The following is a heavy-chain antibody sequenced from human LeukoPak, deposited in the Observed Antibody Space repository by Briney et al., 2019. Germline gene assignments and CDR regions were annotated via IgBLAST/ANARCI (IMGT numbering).Heavy chain of an antibody. D-gene: IGHD1-26*01. CDR1: GGSISSYY. Sequence: SETLSLTCTVSGGSISSYYWSWIRQPPGKGLEWIGYIYYSGSTNYNPSLKSRVTISVDTSKNQFSLKLSSVTAADTAVYYCARWGYYGFMDVWGKGTTVTISS. V-gene: IGHV4-59*12. J-gene: IGHJ6*04. CDR2: IYYSGST. CDR3: ARWGYYGFMDV.